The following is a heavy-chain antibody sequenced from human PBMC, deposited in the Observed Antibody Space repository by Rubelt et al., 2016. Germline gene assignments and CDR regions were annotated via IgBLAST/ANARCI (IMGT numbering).Heavy chain of an antibody. CDR1: GYTFTSYY. CDR2: INPSGGST. CDR3: ARVGFYYDSGSYVD. J-gene: IGHJ4*02. D-gene: IGHD3-10*01. V-gene: IGHV1-46*01. Sequence: QVQLVQSGAEVKKPGASVKVSCKASGYTFTSYYMHWVRQAPGQGLEWMGIINPSGGSTTYALKFQGRVTMTRDTSTSTVYMDLSSLRGEDTAVYYCARVGFYYDSGSYVDWGQGTLVTVSS.